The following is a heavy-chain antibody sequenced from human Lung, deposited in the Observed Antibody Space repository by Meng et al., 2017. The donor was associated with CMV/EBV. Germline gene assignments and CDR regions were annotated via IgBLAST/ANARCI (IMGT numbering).Heavy chain of an antibody. V-gene: IGHV4-34*01. CDR2: ITHSGST. Sequence: SQTXSLTXAVYGWSLSGYYWSWIRQPPGKGLEWIGEITHSGSTKYNPSLKSRVTISVDTSNNQFSLNVKSVTAADMGVCYCARGGREETYGPNFDSWDQGTXVTVSS. D-gene: IGHD3-10*01. J-gene: IGHJ4*02. CDR1: GWSLSGYY. CDR3: ARGGREETYGPNFDS.